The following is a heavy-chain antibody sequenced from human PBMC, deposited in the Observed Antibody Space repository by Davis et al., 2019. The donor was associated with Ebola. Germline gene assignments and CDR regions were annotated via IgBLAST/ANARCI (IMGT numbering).Heavy chain of an antibody. CDR1: GYTFTGYY. V-gene: IGHV1-8*02. J-gene: IGHJ6*02. Sequence: AASVKVSCKASGYTFTGYYMHWVRQAPGQGLEWMGWMNPNSGNTGYAQKFQGRVTMTRNTSISTAYMELSSLRSEDTAVYYCARSSSIAALGMDVWGQGTTVTVSS. CDR3: ARSSSIAALGMDV. CDR2: MNPNSGNT. D-gene: IGHD6-13*01.